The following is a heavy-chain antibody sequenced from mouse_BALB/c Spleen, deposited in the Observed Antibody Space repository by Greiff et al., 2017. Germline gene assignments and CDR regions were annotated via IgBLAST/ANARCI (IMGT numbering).Heavy chain of an antibody. J-gene: IGHJ4*01. V-gene: IGHV5-6-3*01. CDR3: ARDRRLRPYYYAMDY. D-gene: IGHD1-2*01. Sequence: EVKVVESGGGLVQPGGSLKLSCAASGFTFSSYGMSWVRQTPDKRLELVATINSNGGSTYYPDSVKGRFTISRDNAKNTLYLQMSSLKSEDTAMYYCARDRRLRPYYYAMDYWGQGTSVTVSS. CDR1: GFTFSSYG. CDR2: INSNGGST.